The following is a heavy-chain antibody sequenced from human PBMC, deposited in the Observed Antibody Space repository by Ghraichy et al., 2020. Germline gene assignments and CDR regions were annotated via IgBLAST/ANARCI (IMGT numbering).Heavy chain of an antibody. CDR1: GYTLTELS. CDR2: FDPEDGET. V-gene: IGHV1-24*01. CDR3: ATFIPDFWSGRATYYYYGMDV. J-gene: IGHJ6*02. D-gene: IGHD3-3*01. Sequence: ASVKVSCKVSGYTLTELSMHWVRQAPGKGLEWMGGFDPEDGETIYAQKFQGRVTMTEDTSTDTAYMELISLRSEDTAVYYCATFIPDFWSGRATYYYYGMDVWGQGTTVTVSS.